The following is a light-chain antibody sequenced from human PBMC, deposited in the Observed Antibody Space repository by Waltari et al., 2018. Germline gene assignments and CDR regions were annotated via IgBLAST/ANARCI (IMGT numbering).Light chain of an antibody. V-gene: IGKV1-5*03. J-gene: IGKJ1*01. CDR2: TAS. CDR3: QQYNSHPWT. CDR1: QNIGSW. Sequence: DIQMTQSPSTLSASVGDKVTITCRASQNIGSWLAWSQQKPGKAPKLLIFTASTLQSGVPSRFSGSGSGTEFTVTISSLLPDDFATYYCQQYNSHPWTFGQGTKVEIK.